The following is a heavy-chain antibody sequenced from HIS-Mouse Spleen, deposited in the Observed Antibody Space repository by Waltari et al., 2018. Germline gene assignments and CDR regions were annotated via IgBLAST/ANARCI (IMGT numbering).Heavy chain of an antibody. V-gene: IGHV3-9*01. CDR2: ISWNSGSI. J-gene: IGHJ4*02. CDR1: GFTFADYA. D-gene: IGHD6-13*01. CDR3: AKDEDSSSWYYFDY. Sequence: EVQLVESGGGLVQPGRSLRLSCSASGFTFADYAMHWVRQAPGQGLEWVSGISWNSGSIGYADSVKGRFTISRDNAKNSLYLQMNSLRAEDTALYYCAKDEDSSSWYYFDYWGQGTLVTVSS.